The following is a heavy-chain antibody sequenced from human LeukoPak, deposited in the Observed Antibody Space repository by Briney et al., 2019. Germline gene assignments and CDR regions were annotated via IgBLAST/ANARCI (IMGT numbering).Heavy chain of an antibody. Sequence: SETLSLTCIVSSSSFNFYYWSWIRQPAGKGLEWIGRIHASGSTSDNPSPKSRLTMSIDTATTQFSLKLTSVTAADTAVYYCAGVQSVFVADQWVEGFLDYWGRGALVTVSS. CDR1: SSSFNFYY. D-gene: IGHD1-26*01. CDR2: IHASGST. V-gene: IGHV4-4*07. J-gene: IGHJ4*02. CDR3: AGVQSVFVADQWVEGFLDY.